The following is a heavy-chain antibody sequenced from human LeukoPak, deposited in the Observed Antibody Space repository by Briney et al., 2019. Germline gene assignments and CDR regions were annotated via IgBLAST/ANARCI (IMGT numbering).Heavy chain of an antibody. J-gene: IGHJ4*02. Sequence: GGSLRLSCAASGFTFSSYCMNWVRQAPGKGLEWVASISSSSSYIYYADSVKGRLTISRDNAKNSLYLQMNSLRAEDTAVYYCARDTYGSGSYSGYWGQGTLVTVSS. CDR1: GFTFSSYC. V-gene: IGHV3-21*01. D-gene: IGHD3-10*01. CDR3: ARDTYGSGSYSGY. CDR2: ISSSSSYI.